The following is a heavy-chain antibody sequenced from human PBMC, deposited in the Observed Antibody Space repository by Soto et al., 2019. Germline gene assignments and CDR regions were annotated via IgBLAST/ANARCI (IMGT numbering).Heavy chain of an antibody. CDR1: GGSISSYY. CDR2: IYYSGST. CDR3: ARNYGDYELGYYYYYGMDV. J-gene: IGHJ6*02. Sequence: SETLSLTCTVSGGSISSYYWSWIRQPPGKGLEWIGYIYYSGSTNYNPSLKSRVTISVDTSKNQFSLKLSSVTAADTAVYYCARNYGDYELGYYYYYGMDVWGQGTTVTVSS. D-gene: IGHD4-17*01. V-gene: IGHV4-59*01.